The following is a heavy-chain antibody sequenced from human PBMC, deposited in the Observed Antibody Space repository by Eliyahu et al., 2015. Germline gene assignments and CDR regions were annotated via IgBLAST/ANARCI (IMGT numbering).Heavy chain of an antibody. CDR3: ASIDDYSNYRDAFDI. CDR2: IIPILGIA. CDR1: GGTFSSYA. Sequence: EVKKPGSSVKVSCKASGGTFSSYAISWVRQAPGQGLEWMGRIIPILGIANYAQKFQGRVTITADKSTSTAYMELSSLRSEDTAVYYCASIDDYSNYRDAFDIWGQGTMVTVSS. V-gene: IGHV1-69*04. J-gene: IGHJ3*02. D-gene: IGHD4-11*01.